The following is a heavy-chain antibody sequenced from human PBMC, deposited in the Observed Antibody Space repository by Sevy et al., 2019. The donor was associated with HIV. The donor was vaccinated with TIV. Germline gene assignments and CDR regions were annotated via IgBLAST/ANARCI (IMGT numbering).Heavy chain of an antibody. Sequence: GGSLRLSCAASGFTFSTYAMHWVRQAPGKGLEWVAVISYDGGTKYYPDSVKGRFTISRDNSKNTLYVQMNSLRAEDTAVYYCARDDGYSINWYPGYWGQGTLVTVSS. D-gene: IGHD6-13*01. V-gene: IGHV3-30*04. J-gene: IGHJ4*02. CDR2: ISYDGGTK. CDR3: ARDDGYSINWYPGY. CDR1: GFTFSTYA.